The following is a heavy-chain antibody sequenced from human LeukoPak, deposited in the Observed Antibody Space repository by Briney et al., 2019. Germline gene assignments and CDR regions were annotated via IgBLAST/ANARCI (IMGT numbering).Heavy chain of an antibody. V-gene: IGHV3-23*01. CDR1: GFTFSSYP. J-gene: IGHJ4*02. CDR3: GKYIQTAVGANDY. Sequence: GGSLRLSCAASGFTFSSYPMNWVRQAPGKGLEWGAVISGSGGDTFYGDSVQGRFTISRDNSRDTLYLQMSSLRAEDTDVYYCGKYIQTAVGANDYWGQGTLLTVSS. CDR2: ISGSGGDT. D-gene: IGHD1-26*01.